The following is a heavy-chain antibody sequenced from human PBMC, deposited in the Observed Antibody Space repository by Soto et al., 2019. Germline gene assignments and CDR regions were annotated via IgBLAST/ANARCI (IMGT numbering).Heavy chain of an antibody. CDR2: ISSSGSTI. D-gene: IGHD2-2*01. CDR1: GFTFSSYE. J-gene: IGHJ6*02. CDR3: ARLHCSSTNCSYDYYYGMDV. V-gene: IGHV3-48*03. Sequence: PGGSLRLSCAASGFTFSSYEMNWVRQAPGKGLEWVSYISSSGSTIYYADSVKGRFTISRDNAKNSLYLQMNSLRAEDTAVYYCARLHCSSTNCSYDYYYGMDVWGQGTTVTVSS.